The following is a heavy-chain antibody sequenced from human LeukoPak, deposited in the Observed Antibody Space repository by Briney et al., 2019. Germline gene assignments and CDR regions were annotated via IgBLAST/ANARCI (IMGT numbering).Heavy chain of an antibody. CDR1: GFTFSTYP. J-gene: IGHJ6*04. CDR2: ISDDGSNK. D-gene: IGHD1-1*01. V-gene: IGHV3-30*04. Sequence: PGGSLRLSCAASGFTFSTYPMHWGRQAPGKGLEWVAVISDDGSNKYYADSVKGRFTISRDNSKNTLYLQMNSLRAEDTAVYYCARPRLAYYYYGMGVWGKGTTVTVSS. CDR3: ARPRLAYYYYGMGV.